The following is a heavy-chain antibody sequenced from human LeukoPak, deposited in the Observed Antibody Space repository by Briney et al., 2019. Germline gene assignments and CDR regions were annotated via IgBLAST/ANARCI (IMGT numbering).Heavy chain of an antibody. D-gene: IGHD6-13*01. J-gene: IGHJ5*02. V-gene: IGHV1-69*05. CDR3: ARQWGYSSYDKNWFDP. Sequence: SVKVSCKASGGTISSYAISWVRQAPGQGLEWMRRIIPIFGTANYAQKFQGRVTITTDESTSTAYMELSSLRSEDTAVYYCARQWGYSSYDKNWFDPWGQGTLVTVSS. CDR2: IIPIFGTA. CDR1: GGTISSYA.